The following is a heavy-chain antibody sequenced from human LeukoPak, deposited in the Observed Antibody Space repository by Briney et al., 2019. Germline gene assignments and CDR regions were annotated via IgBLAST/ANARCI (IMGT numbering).Heavy chain of an antibody. J-gene: IGHJ5*02. CDR3: ARSAAGTKYSSSSGWFDP. D-gene: IGHD6-6*01. Sequence: ASVKLSCKASGGTFSSYAISWVRQAPGQGLEWMGGIIPIFGTANYAQKFQGRVTITTDESTSTAYMELSSLRSEDTAVYYCARSAAGTKYSSSSGWFDPWGQGTLVTVSS. CDR1: GGTFSSYA. CDR2: IIPIFGTA. V-gene: IGHV1-69*05.